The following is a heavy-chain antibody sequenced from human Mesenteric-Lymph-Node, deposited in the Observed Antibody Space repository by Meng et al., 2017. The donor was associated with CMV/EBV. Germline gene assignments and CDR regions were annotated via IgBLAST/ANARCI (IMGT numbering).Heavy chain of an antibody. J-gene: IGHJ4*02. D-gene: IGHD6-19*01. V-gene: IGHV3-30-3*01. Sequence: GESLKISCAASGFTFSDYPMHWVRQAPGKGLEWVAGISDDGTNKYYADSVRGRFTISRDNAQNTLHLQMNSLRAEDTAVYYCTQSSGWYFSIDNWGQGTLVTVSS. CDR2: ISDDGTNK. CDR3: TQSSGWYFSIDN. CDR1: GFTFSDYP.